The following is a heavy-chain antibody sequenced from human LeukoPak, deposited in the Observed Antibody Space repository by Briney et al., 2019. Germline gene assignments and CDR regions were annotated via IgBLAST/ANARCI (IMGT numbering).Heavy chain of an antibody. CDR1: GYTFTSHY. D-gene: IGHD2-2*01. V-gene: IGHV1-46*01. Sequence: ASVKVSCKASGYTFTSHYIYWVRQAPGQGLEWMGVINPSGGSTNSAQKSQGRVTMTRDTSTGTAYMELRSLRSEDTAVYYCARSGVPLKDYYYYMDVWGKGTTVTVSS. J-gene: IGHJ6*03. CDR3: ARSGVPLKDYYYYMDV. CDR2: INPSGGST.